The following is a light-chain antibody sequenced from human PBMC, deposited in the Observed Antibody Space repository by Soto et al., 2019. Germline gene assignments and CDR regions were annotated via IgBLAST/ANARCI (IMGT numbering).Light chain of an antibody. CDR3: QQFNNYPLT. Sequence: IQMTQSPSSLSASVGDRVTITCRASQGISSALAWYQQKPGKAPNLLIYDVSSLESGVPSRFSGSGSGTDFTLTISSLQPEDFATYFCQQFNNYPLTFGGGTKVDIK. V-gene: IGKV1D-13*01. J-gene: IGKJ4*01. CDR2: DVS. CDR1: QGISSA.